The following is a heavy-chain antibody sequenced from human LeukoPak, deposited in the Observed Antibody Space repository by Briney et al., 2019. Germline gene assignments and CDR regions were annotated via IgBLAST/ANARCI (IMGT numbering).Heavy chain of an antibody. V-gene: IGHV3-74*01. CDR1: GFTFSSYW. D-gene: IGHD5-18*01. J-gene: IGHJ4*02. CDR3: ARGGRYSYASFDY. CDR2: INSDGSST. Sequence: GGSLRLSCAASGFTFSSYWMHWVRQAPGKGVVWVSRINSDGSSTSYADSVKGRFTISRDNAKNTLYLQMNSLRAEDTAVYYCARGGRYSYASFDYWGQGTLVTVSS.